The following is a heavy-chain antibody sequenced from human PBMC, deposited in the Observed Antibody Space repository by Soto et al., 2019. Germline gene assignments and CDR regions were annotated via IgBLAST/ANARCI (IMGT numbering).Heavy chain of an antibody. Sequence: GASVKVSCKASGFTFTSSAVQWVRQARGQRLEWIGWIVVGSGNTNYAQKFQERVTITRDMSTSTAYMELSSLRSEDTAVYYCAAGDSSSWYYYYYGMDVWGQGTTVTVSS. CDR1: GFTFTSSA. D-gene: IGHD6-13*01. J-gene: IGHJ6*02. V-gene: IGHV1-58*01. CDR3: AAGDSSSWYYYYYGMDV. CDR2: IVVGSGNT.